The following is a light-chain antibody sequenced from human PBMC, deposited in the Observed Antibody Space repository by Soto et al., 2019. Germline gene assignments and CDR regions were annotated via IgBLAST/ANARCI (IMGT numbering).Light chain of an antibody. J-gene: IGKJ2*01. CDR3: QQSYSTPYT. CDR2: DAS. Sequence: ELVLTQSPGTLSLSPGGSATLSCRASQSVSRYLAWYQQKPGQALRLLIYDASKRATGIPARFSGSGSGTDFTLTISSLEPEDFATYYCQQSYSTPYTFGQGTKLEIK. V-gene: IGKV3-11*01. CDR1: QSVSRY.